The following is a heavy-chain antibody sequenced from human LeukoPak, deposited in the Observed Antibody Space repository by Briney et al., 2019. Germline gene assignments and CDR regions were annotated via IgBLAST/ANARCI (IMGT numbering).Heavy chain of an antibody. CDR2: IYYSGST. D-gene: IGHD2-15*01. Sequence: SETLSLTCTVSGGSISSYYWSWIRQPPGKGLEWIGYIYYSGSTNYNPSLKSRVTISVDTSKNQFSLKLSSVTAADTAVYYCARLNCSGGSCYPYYHYYYMDVWGKGTTVTVSS. J-gene: IGHJ6*03. CDR1: GGSISSYY. CDR3: ARLNCSGGSCYPYYHYYYMDV. V-gene: IGHV4-59*08.